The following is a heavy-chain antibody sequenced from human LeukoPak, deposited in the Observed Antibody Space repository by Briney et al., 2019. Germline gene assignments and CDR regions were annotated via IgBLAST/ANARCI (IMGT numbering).Heavy chain of an antibody. J-gene: IGHJ5*02. Sequence: PSQTLSLTCTVSGGSISSGSYYWSWIRQPAGKGLEWIGRIYTSGSTNYNPSLKSRVTISVDTSKNQFSLKLSSVTAADTAVYYCARAGVPGVHGDYGNWFDPWGQGTLVTVSS. CDR1: GGSISSGSYY. V-gene: IGHV4-61*02. D-gene: IGHD4-17*01. CDR2: IYTSGST. CDR3: ARAGVPGVHGDYGNWFDP.